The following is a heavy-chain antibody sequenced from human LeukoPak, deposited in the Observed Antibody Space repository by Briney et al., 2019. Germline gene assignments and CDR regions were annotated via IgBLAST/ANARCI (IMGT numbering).Heavy chain of an antibody. D-gene: IGHD3-22*01. CDR3: AKEGGDSSGYLISYSGMDV. CDR1: GFTFSSYA. Sequence: GGSLGLSCAASGFTFSSYAMTWVRQAPGKGLEWVSTTSGSGGITYYADSVQGRFTISRDNSKNTLFLQMNSLRAEDTALYYCAKEGGDSSGYLISYSGMDVWGQGTTVTVSS. V-gene: IGHV3-23*01. CDR2: TSGSGGIT. J-gene: IGHJ6*02.